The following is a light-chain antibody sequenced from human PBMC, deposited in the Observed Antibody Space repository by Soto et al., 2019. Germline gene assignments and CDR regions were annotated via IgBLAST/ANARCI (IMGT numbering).Light chain of an antibody. CDR1: QTVRNNY. Sequence: VLAQSPGTPSLSPGERATLSCRASQTVRNNYLVWYQQKPGQAPRLLIYDASSRATGIPDRFSASGSGTDLTLTISRLEPEDFAVYYCQQRSDWLSGTFGEGTKVDIK. J-gene: IGKJ4*01. V-gene: IGKV3D-20*02. CDR3: QQRSDWLSGT. CDR2: DAS.